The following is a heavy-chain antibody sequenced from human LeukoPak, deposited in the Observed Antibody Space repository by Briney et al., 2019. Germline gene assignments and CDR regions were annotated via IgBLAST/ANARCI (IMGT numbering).Heavy chain of an antibody. J-gene: IGHJ4*02. CDR2: IYHSGST. V-gene: IGHV4-38-2*02. Sequence: SETLSLTCTVSGGSISSYYWSWIRQPPGKGLEWIGSIYHSGSTYYNPSLKSRVTISVDTSKNQFSLKLSSVTAADTAVYHCARGYSMGSRNDYWGQGTLVTVSS. D-gene: IGHD6-13*01. CDR1: GGSISSYY. CDR3: ARGYSMGSRNDY.